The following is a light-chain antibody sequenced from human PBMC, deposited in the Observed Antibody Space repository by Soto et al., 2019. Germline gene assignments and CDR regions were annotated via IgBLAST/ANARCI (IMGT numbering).Light chain of an antibody. J-gene: IGKJ1*01. CDR1: EGIRND. CDR2: DVS. Sequence: DIQMTQSPSSLAASVGHIFTLTCRASEGIRNDLGWYQQKPGKAPYLLISDVSSLERGVPSRFSGSGSGTEFTLTISSMQPDDFATFYCQPYNGYSRTVGQGTKVDIK. CDR3: QPYNGYSRT. V-gene: IGKV1-17*01.